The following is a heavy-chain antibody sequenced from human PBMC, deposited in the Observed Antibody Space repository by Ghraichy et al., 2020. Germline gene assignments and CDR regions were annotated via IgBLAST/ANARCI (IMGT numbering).Heavy chain of an antibody. D-gene: IGHD6-6*01. CDR1: GFTVSSNY. V-gene: IGHV3-53*01. CDR3: ARAARPWYFDY. J-gene: IGHJ4*02. CDR2: IYSGGST. Sequence: GSLRLSCAVSGFTVSSNYMSWVRQAPGKGLEWVSVIYSGGSTYYADSVKGRFTISRDNSKNTLYLQMNSLRAEDTAVYYCARAARPWYFDYWGQGTLVTVSS.